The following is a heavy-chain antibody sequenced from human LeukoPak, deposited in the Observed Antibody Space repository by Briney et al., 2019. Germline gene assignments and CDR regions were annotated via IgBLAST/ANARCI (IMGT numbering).Heavy chain of an antibody. Sequence: GGSLRLSCAASGFTFSSYGMSWVRQAPGKGLDWVSAVTGGGSTHYADSVTGRFTISRDSSKNTLYLQMNSLRAEDTAVYYCANLYNYWGQGTLVTVSS. V-gene: IGHV3-23*01. CDR2: VTGGGST. D-gene: IGHD5-24*01. CDR3: ANLYNY. CDR1: GFTFSSYG. J-gene: IGHJ4*02.